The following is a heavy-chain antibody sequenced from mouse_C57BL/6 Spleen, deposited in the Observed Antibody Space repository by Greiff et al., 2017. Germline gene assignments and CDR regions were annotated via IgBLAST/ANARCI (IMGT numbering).Heavy chain of an antibody. Sequence: QVQLQQSGAELAKPGASVKLSCKASGYTFTSYWMHWVKQRPGKGLEWIGYINPSSGYTKYNQKFKDQATLTAYKSSSTTYMQLSSLTYEDAAVYYCARDGTTVDYWGPGTTRTVSS. CDR2: INPSSGYT. V-gene: IGHV1-7*01. CDR3: ARDGTTVDY. D-gene: IGHD1-1*01. CDR1: GYTFTSYW. J-gene: IGHJ2*01.